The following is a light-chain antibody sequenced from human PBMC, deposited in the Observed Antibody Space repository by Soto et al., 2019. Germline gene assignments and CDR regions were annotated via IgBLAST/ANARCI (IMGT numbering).Light chain of an antibody. Sequence: HSVLTQPASVSGSLGQSITISCTGTGSDIAGYNYISWYQQLPGKAPKLMIYQVTIRPSGISNRFSGSKSGNTASLTISGLQAEDEADYFCTSFTSTSSLYVFGTGTKLTVL. CDR3: TSFTSTSSLYV. CDR2: QVT. V-gene: IGLV2-14*01. J-gene: IGLJ1*01. CDR1: GSDIAGYNY.